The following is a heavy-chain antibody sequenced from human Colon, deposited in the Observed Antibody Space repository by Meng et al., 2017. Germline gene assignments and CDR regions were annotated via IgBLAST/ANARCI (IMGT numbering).Heavy chain of an antibody. J-gene: IGHJ4*02. CDR3: AHSSRLSSGFGEFLDY. Sequence: QIPFKGFGPTLVKPTQTLTLTCTLSGFSLNTSGVGVAWIRQPPGKALDWLAVIYWNDDKRYSPSLKSRLTITKDTSKNQVVLTVTSMDPVDTATYFCAHSSRLSSGFGEFLDYWGQGALVTVSS. CDR2: IYWNDDK. CDR1: GFSLNTSGVG. D-gene: IGHD3-10*01. V-gene: IGHV2-5*01.